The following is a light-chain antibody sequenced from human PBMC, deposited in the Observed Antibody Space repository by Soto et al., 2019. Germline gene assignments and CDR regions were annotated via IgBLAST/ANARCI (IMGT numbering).Light chain of an antibody. J-gene: IGKJ4*01. V-gene: IGKV1-39*01. Sequence: DIQMTQSPSSLSASVGDRVTITCRASQNISNYLNWYQQKPGKAPKVLIYAASSLQSGVPSRFSGSGSGTDFTLTIGSLQPEDFASYFCQHSFNTPLTFGGGTKVEI. CDR1: QNISNY. CDR2: AAS. CDR3: QHSFNTPLT.